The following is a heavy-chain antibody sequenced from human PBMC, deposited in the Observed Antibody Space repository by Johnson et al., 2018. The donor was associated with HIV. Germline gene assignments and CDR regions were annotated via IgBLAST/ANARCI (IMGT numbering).Heavy chain of an antibody. D-gene: IGHD6-6*01. J-gene: IGHJ3*02. CDR3: AREIIAARPSAFDI. CDR1: GFIFSDYY. V-gene: IGHV3-66*02. CDR2: IYSGGST. Sequence: VQLVESGGGLVKPGGSLRLSCAASGFIFSDYYMSWIRQAPGKGLEWVSVIYSGGSTYYADSVKGRFTISRDNSKNTLYLQMNSLRAEDTAVYYCAREIIAARPSAFDIWGQGTMVTVSS.